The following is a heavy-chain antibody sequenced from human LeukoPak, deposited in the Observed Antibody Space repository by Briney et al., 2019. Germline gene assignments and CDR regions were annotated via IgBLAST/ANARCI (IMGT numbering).Heavy chain of an antibody. Sequence: GGSLRLSCAASGFTFSSYAMSWVRQAPGKGLEWVSVLSGSGGSTYYADSVKGRFTISRDNSKNTLFLQMYSLRAEDTAVYYCARDSPTSTRYNWFDPWGQGTLVTVSS. CDR3: ARDSPTSTRYNWFDP. CDR2: LSGSGGST. V-gene: IGHV3-23*01. CDR1: GFTFSSYA. J-gene: IGHJ5*02. D-gene: IGHD5/OR15-5a*01.